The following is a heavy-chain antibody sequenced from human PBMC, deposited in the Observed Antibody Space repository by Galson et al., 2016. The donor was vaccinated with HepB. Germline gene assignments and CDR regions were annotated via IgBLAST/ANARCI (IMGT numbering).Heavy chain of an antibody. CDR2: TYYKSKWYN. J-gene: IGHJ5*02. Sequence: CAISGDSVSSNSVAWNWIRQSPSRGLEWLGRTYYKSKWYNDYAVPVKSRITINPDTSKNHVSLQLNSVTPEDTAVYYCARGGSGWINWFDPWGQGTLVTVSS. V-gene: IGHV6-1*01. CDR3: ARGGSGWINWFDP. D-gene: IGHD6-19*01. CDR1: GDSVSSNSVA.